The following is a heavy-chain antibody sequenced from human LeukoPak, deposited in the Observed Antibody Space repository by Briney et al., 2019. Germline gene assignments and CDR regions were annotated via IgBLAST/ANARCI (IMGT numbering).Heavy chain of an antibody. CDR1: GGSFSGYY. J-gene: IGHJ4*02. D-gene: IGHD3-22*01. V-gene: IGHV4-34*01. Sequence: SETLSLTCAVYGGSFSGYYWSWIRQPPGKGLEWIGEINHSGSTNYNPSLKSRVTISGGTSKNQFSLRLSSVTAADTAVYYCARASYSYDINGWVPFDYWGQGTLVTVSS. CDR2: INHSGST. CDR3: ARASYSYDINGWVPFDY.